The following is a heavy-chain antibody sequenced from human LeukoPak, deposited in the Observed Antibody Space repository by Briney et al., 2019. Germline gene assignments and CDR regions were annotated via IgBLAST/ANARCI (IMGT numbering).Heavy chain of an antibody. D-gene: IGHD6-13*01. J-gene: IGHJ4*02. V-gene: IGHV3-13*04. CDR3: VRDRGYSNGWYDY. Sequence: GGSFTVSCAASRFIFSNFDMHWVRQVKGKGLEWVSGIGIAGDTYYAGSVKGRFTISRENAKNSLYLQMNSLTAGDTAVYYCVRDRGYSNGWYDYWGQGTLVSVSS. CDR1: RFIFSNFD. CDR2: IGIAGDT.